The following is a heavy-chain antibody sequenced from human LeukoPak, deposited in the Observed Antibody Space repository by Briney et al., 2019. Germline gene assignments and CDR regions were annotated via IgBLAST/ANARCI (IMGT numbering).Heavy chain of an antibody. CDR1: GFSFSDYY. CDR3: ARTLVAAPGSKGGP. D-gene: IGHD6-13*01. V-gene: IGHV3-11*03. CDR2: ISGSSSYT. J-gene: IGHJ5*02. Sequence: GGSLRLSCAASGFSFSDYYMSWIRQAPGKGLEWVSYISGSSSYTDHADSVKGRFTISRDNAKNSLYLQMNSLRVEDTAVYYCARTLVAAPGSKGGPWGQGTLVTVSS.